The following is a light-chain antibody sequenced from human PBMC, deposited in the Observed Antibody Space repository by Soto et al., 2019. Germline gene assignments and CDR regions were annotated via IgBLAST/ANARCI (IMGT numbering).Light chain of an antibody. CDR2: DAS. CDR1: QSISSW. V-gene: IGKV1-5*01. Sequence: DIQMTQSPSTLSVSVGDRVTITCRASQSISSWLAWYQQKPGKAPNLLIYDASSLQSGVPSRFSGSRSGTEFTLTISSLQPDDFATYYCQQYSSFWTFGQGTRVEI. J-gene: IGKJ1*01. CDR3: QQYSSFWT.